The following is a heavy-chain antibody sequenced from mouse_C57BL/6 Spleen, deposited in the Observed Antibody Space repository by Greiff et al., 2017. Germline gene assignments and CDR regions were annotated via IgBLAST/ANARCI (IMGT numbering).Heavy chain of an antibody. CDR3: ARGGNSHFDV. V-gene: IGHV3-6*01. Sequence: DVQLQESGPGLVKPSQSLSLTCSVTGYSITSGYYWNWIRQFPGNKLEWMGYISYDGSNNYNPSLKNRISITRDTSKNQFFLKLNSVTTEDTATYYCARGGNSHFDVWGTGTTVTVSS. CDR1: GYSITSGYY. D-gene: IGHD2-1*01. J-gene: IGHJ1*03. CDR2: ISYDGSN.